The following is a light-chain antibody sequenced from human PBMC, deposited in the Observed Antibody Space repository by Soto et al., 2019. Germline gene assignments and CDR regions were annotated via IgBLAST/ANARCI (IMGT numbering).Light chain of an antibody. J-gene: IGLJ1*01. CDR1: SSDVGGYNY. CDR2: DVT. CDR3: SSYSTSSTPSDV. V-gene: IGLV2-14*01. Sequence: QSALTQPASVSGSPGQSITISCTGTSSDVGGYNYVSWYQQHPGKAPKLLIYDVTNRPSGVSSRFAGSKSGYTASLTISGLQADDEADYHCSSYSTSSTPSDVFGTGTKLTVL.